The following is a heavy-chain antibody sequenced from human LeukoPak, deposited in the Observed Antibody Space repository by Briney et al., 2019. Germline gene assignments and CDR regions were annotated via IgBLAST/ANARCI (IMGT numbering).Heavy chain of an antibody. CDR1: GYTFTSYY. J-gene: IGHJ4*02. D-gene: IGHD3-10*01. CDR2: INPSDHNT. V-gene: IGHV1-46*01. Sequence: ASVKVSCKASGYTFTSYYMHWVRQAPGQGLEWMGIINPSDHNTTYAQKFQGRVTMTRDTSTGTVYTELSSLRSEDTALYYCARTWATTYYYGSGTYFDFWGQGTLVTVSS. CDR3: ARTWATTYYYGSGTYFDF.